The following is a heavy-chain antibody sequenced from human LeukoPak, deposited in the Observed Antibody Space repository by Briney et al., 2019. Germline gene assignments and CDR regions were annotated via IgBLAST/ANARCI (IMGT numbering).Heavy chain of an antibody. CDR2: INPSGGST. Sequence: ASVKVSCKASGYTFTSYYMHWVRQAPGQGLEWMGIINPSGGSTSYAQKFQGRVTMTRDTSTSTVYMELSSLRSEDTAVYYCARVPLGFWSGYDRYDAFDIWGQGTMVTVSS. CDR3: ARVPLGFWSGYDRYDAFDI. J-gene: IGHJ3*02. V-gene: IGHV1-46*01. CDR1: GYTFTSYY. D-gene: IGHD3-3*01.